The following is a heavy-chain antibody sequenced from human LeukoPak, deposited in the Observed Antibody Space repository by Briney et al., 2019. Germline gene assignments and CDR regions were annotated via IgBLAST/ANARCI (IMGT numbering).Heavy chain of an antibody. J-gene: IGHJ5*02. CDR1: GFTFGPYS. V-gene: IGHV3-23*01. D-gene: IGHD3-22*01. Sequence: GGSLRLSCAAASGFTFGPYSMTWVRPAPGKGLEWVSTISGNGANTYYGDSVKGRFTISRDNSKNTLYLQMNSLRVDDTAVYYCVKGGVVNWFDPWGQGTLVTVSS. CDR3: VKGGVVNWFDP. CDR2: ISGNGANT.